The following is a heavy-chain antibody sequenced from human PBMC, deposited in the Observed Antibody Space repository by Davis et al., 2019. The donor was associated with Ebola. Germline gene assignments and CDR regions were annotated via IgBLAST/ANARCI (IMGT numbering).Heavy chain of an antibody. D-gene: IGHD3-10*02. CDR1: GYTFTSYG. V-gene: IGHV1-18*01. J-gene: IGHJ2*01. CDR3: ARVHVLRVRENWYFDL. CDR2: IRSYNGNT. Sequence: ASVQDSCQASGYTFTSYGISWVRQPPGKGLEWMGWIRSYNGNTNYAQKLQGRVTMTTDTSTSTTYTELRSLRTDDTAVYYCARVHVLRVRENWYFDLWGRGTLVTVSS.